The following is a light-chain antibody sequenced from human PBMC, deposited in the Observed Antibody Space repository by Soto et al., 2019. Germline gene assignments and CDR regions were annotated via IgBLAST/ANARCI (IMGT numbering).Light chain of an antibody. Sequence: EIVLTQSPGTLSLSPGERATLYCRASQRITNNYLAWFQRKPGQAPRLVIYEVSRRATGIPDRFSGTGSGTDFTLTIGRLEPEDFAVYYCHQYGYSPLTFGGGTKVEIK. CDR1: QRITNNY. CDR3: HQYGYSPLT. CDR2: EVS. V-gene: IGKV3-20*01. J-gene: IGKJ4*01.